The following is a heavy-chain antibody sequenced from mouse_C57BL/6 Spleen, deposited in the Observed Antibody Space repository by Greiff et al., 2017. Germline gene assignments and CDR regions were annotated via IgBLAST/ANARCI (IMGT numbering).Heavy chain of an antibody. J-gene: IGHJ2*01. CDR1: GYTFTSYW. V-gene: IGHV1-64*01. CDR3: ARGHYGSSYGGFPFDY. CDR2: IHPNSGST. D-gene: IGHD1-1*01. Sequence: QVQLQQPGAELVKPGASVKLSCKASGYTFTSYWMHWVKQRPGQGLEWIGMIHPNSGSTNYNEKFKSKATLTVDKSYSTAYMQLSSLTSEDSAVYYCARGHYGSSYGGFPFDYWGQGTTLTVSS.